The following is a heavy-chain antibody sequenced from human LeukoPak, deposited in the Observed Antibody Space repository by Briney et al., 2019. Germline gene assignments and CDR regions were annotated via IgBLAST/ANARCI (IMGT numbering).Heavy chain of an antibody. CDR3: AKDPDAFDI. J-gene: IGHJ3*02. CDR1: GFTFSSQA. V-gene: IGHV3-23*01. Sequence: PGGSLRLSCAASGFTFSSQAMSWVRQAPGKGLEWVSSISDSDGNTYYADSVKGRFTISRDNSKDTLYLQMNSLRAEDTAVYYCAKDPDAFDIWGQGTMVTVSS. CDR2: ISDSDGNT.